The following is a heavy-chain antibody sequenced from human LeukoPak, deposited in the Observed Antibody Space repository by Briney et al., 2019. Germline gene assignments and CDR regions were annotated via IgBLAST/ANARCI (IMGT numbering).Heavy chain of an antibody. V-gene: IGHV3-53*01. J-gene: IGHJ5*02. CDR3: ARVNTGAYES. CDR2: IYSGGTT. Sequence: QPGGSLRLSCAASGFTVSSNYMSWVRQAPGKGLEWISVIYSGGTTYYADSVKGRFTISRDNSKNTLYLQMNSLRAEDTAVYYCARVNTGAYESWGQGTLVTVSS. D-gene: IGHD5-12*01. CDR1: GFTVSSNY.